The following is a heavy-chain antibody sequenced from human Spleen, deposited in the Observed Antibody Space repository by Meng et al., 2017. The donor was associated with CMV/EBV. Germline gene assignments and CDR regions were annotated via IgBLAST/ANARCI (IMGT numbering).Heavy chain of an antibody. D-gene: IGHD1-26*01. J-gene: IGHJ4*02. CDR1: GFTFSSYW. CDR2: IKQDGSEK. Sequence: LSLTCVVSGFTFSSYWMSWVRQAPGKGLEWVANIKQDGSEKYYVDSVKGRFTISRDNAKNSLYLQMNSLRAEDTAVYYCARDVEGATSPQWTYWGQGTLVTVSS. CDR3: ARDVEGATSPQWTY. V-gene: IGHV3-7*01.